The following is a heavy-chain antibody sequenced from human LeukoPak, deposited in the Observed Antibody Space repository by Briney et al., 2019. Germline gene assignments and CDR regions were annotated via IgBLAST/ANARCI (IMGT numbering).Heavy chain of an antibody. CDR1: GGSFSGYY. CDR2: INHSGST. V-gene: IGHV4-34*01. CDR3: ARAPYDSSGYY. D-gene: IGHD3-22*01. Sequence: SETLSLTCAVYGGSFSGYYWSWIRQPPGKGLEWIGEINHSGSTNYNPSLKSRVTISVDTSKNRLSLKLSSVTAADTAVYYCARAPYDSSGYYWGQGTLVTVSS. J-gene: IGHJ4*02.